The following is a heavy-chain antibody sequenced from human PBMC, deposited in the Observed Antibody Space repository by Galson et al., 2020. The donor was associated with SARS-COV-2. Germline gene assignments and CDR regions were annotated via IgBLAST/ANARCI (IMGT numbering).Heavy chain of an antibody. Sequence: SETLSLTCTVSGGSITTHYWNWFRQPPGKGLEWIGNIYYSGSTNYNPSLKNRVTMSLDTSKNQFSLTLTSLTAADTAVYYCARTSRWELPLWGQGTLVAVSS. V-gene: IGHV4-59*08. CDR1: GGSITTHY. J-gene: IGHJ4*02. CDR3: ARTSRWELPL. CDR2: IYYSGST. D-gene: IGHD1-26*01.